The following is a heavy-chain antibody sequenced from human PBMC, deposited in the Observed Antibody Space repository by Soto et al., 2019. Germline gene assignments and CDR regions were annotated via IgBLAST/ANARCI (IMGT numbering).Heavy chain of an antibody. CDR1: GGSISSGGYY. CDR2: IYYSGST. CDR3: ARXRGNYYDSSGYHNWFDP. V-gene: IGHV4-31*03. D-gene: IGHD3-22*01. J-gene: IGHJ5*02. Sequence: SETLSLTCTVSGGSISSGGYYWSWIRQHPGKGLEWIGYIYYSGSTYYNPSLKSRVTISVDTSKNQFSLKLSSVTAADTAVYYCARXRGNYYDSSGYHNWFDPWGPGTLVTVSS.